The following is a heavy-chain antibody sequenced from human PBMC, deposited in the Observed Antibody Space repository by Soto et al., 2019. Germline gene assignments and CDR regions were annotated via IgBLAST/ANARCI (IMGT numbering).Heavy chain of an antibody. CDR2: ISYDGSNK. V-gene: IGHV3-30*18. CDR3: AKDLGLGSSSIWSGYPNV. Sequence: ALRLSCAASGFTFSSYGMHWVRQAPGKGLEWVAVISYDGSNKYYADSVKGRFTISRDNSKNTLYLQMNSLRAEDTAVYYCAKDLGLGSSSIWSGYPNVGVQGTLVTVSS. CDR1: GFTFSSYG. J-gene: IGHJ4*02. D-gene: IGHD3-3*01.